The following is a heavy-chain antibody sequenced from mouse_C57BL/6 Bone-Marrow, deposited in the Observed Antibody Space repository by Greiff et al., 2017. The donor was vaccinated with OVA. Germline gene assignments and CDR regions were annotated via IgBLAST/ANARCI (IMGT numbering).Heavy chain of an antibody. J-gene: IGHJ3*01. D-gene: IGHD1-1*01. CDR2: INPGSGGT. CDR1: GFAITNYL. Sequence: QVQLKQSGAELVRPGTSVKVSCTASGFAITNYLIEWVKQRPGQGLEWIGVINPGSGGTNYNEQFKGQATLTADKSSSPAYMQLSSLTSEYSAVYFCSRGPDYCGSRWFAYWGQGTLVTGSA. V-gene: IGHV1-54*01. CDR3: SRGPDYCGSRWFAY.